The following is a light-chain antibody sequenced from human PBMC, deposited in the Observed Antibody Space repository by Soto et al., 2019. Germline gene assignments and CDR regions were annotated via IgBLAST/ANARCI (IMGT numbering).Light chain of an antibody. CDR2: DAS. V-gene: IGKV3-11*01. CDR3: QQRRSWPPHT. J-gene: IGKJ4*01. Sequence: EIVLTQSPATLSLSPGERATLSCRASQSVNSYLAWYQQRPGQAPRLLIYDASNRATGIPARFSGSGSGTEFTLTISSLEPEDFAIYYCQQRRSWPPHTFGGGTRVDMK. CDR1: QSVNSY.